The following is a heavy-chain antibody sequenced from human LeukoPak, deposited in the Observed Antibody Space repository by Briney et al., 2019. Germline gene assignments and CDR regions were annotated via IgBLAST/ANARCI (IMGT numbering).Heavy chain of an antibody. V-gene: IGHV3-7*01. CDR2: IKQDGSDK. D-gene: IGHD4-17*01. CDR3: AREVTTGATHDY. CDR1: GFTFSSNW. J-gene: IGHJ4*02. Sequence: GGSLRLSCAASGFTFSSNWMTWVRQAPGKGLEWVANIKQDGSDKYYVDSVKGRFTISRDNAQNSLYLQMNSLRAEDTAVYYCAREVTTGATHDYWGQGTLVTVSS.